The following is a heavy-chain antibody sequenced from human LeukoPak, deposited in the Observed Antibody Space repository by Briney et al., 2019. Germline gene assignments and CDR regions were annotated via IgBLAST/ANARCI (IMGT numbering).Heavy chain of an antibody. CDR2: IGTAGDP. D-gene: IGHD4-11*01. V-gene: IGHV3-13*05. CDR1: GFTFSSYD. J-gene: IGHJ6*04. Sequence: PGGSLRLSCAASGFTFSSYDTHWVRQATGKGLEWVSAIGTAGDPYYPGSVKDRFNISRENAKNSLYLQMNSLRAGDTAVYYCARMTTRGMDVWGKGTTVTVSS. CDR3: ARMTTRGMDV.